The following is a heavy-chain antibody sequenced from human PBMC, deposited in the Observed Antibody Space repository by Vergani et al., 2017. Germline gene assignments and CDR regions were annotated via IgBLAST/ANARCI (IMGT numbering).Heavy chain of an antibody. CDR3: ARRVGYYGSGSYYKYYYYGMDV. D-gene: IGHD3-10*01. CDR1: GFTFSSYA. V-gene: IGHV4-34*01. CDR2: INHSGST. J-gene: IGHJ6*02. Sequence: VQLLESGGGLVQPGGSLRLSCAASGFTFSSYAMSWIRQPPGKGLEWIGEINHSGSTNYNPSLKSRVTISVDTSKNQFSLKLSSVTAADTAVYYCARRVGYYGSGSYYKYYYYGMDVWGQGTTVTVSS.